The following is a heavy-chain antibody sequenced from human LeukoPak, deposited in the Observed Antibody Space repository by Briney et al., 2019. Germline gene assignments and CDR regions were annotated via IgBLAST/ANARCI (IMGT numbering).Heavy chain of an antibody. D-gene: IGHD3-9*01. CDR2: IYSDGST. Sequence: PGGSLRLSCAASGFTVSSNYMSWVRQALGKGLEWVSVIYSDGSTYYADSVKGRFTISRDNSKNTLYLQMNSLRAEDTAVYYCARGSYFSAFPLDYWGQGTLVTVSS. CDR1: GFTVSSNY. CDR3: ARGSYFSAFPLDY. V-gene: IGHV3-53*01. J-gene: IGHJ4*02.